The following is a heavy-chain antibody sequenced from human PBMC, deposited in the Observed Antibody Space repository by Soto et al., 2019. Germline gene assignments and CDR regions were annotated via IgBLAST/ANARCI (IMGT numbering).Heavy chain of an antibody. CDR2: IYYSGNT. CDR1: GGSTSSGSY. D-gene: IGHD3-3*02. V-gene: IGHV4-31*03. CDR3: ARDAPVALGVPNSINV. J-gene: IGHJ6*02. Sequence: SKTLSLTCTVSGGSTSSGSYWSSIRQHPVKGLEWIGYIYYSGNTYYNPSLKSRVSISLDTSKSQFSLKLDSVTAADTAVYYCARDAPVALGVPNSINVWGQGTTVT.